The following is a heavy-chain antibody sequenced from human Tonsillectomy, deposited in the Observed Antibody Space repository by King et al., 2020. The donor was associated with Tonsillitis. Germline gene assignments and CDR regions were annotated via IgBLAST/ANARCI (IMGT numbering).Heavy chain of an antibody. CDR3: ARAYCSSTSCYGYFDY. CDR1: GFTFSSYG. J-gene: IGHJ4*02. V-gene: IGHV3-33*01. CDR2: IWYDGSNK. D-gene: IGHD2-2*01. Sequence: VQLVESGGGVVQPGRSLRLSCAASGFTFSSYGMHWVRQAPGKGLEWVAVIWYDGSNKYYADSVKGRFTISRDNSKNTLYLQMNSLRAEDTAVYYWARAYCSSTSCYGYFDYWGQGTLVTVSS.